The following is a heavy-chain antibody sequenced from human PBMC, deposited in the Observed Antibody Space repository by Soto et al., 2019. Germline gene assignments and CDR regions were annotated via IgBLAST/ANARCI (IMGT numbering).Heavy chain of an antibody. CDR2: IYHSRST. V-gene: IGHV4-30-2*01. Sequence: SETLSLTCAVSGGSISSGGYSWSWIRQPPGKGLEWIGYIYHSRSTYYNPSLKSRVTISVDRSKNQFSLKLSSVTAADTAVYYCARSHTTVTSYDYWGQGTLVTVSS. J-gene: IGHJ4*02. CDR1: GGSISSGGYS. D-gene: IGHD4-17*01. CDR3: ARSHTTVTSYDY.